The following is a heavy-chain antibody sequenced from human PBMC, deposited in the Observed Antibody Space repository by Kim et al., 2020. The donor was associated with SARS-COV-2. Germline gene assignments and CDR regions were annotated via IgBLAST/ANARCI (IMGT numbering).Heavy chain of an antibody. CDR3: ARRQNLAGNVFSV. J-gene: IGHJ3*01. D-gene: IGHD3-10*02. V-gene: IGHV1-3*01. CDR1: GHSFSTYT. Sequence: ASVKVSCTESGHSFSTYTIHWVRQAPGPRLEWMGWINLGPGNTKYSQKFQGRVTFTRDTFGTTAFLHLSGLRFEDAGVYFCARRQNLAGNVFSVWGQGTKVIVSS. CDR2: INLGPGNT.